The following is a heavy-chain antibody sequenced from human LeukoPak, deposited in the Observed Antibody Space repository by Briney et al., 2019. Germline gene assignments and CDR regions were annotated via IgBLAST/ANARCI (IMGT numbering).Heavy chain of an antibody. D-gene: IGHD4-11*01. V-gene: IGHV3-66*01. J-gene: IGHJ6*02. CDR3: ARGLSVTTVSRVYYYYGMDV. CDR1: GFTVSSNY. Sequence: GGSLRLSCAASGFTVSSNYMSWVRRAPGKGLEWVSVIYSGGSTYYADSVKGRFTISRDNSKNTLYLQMNSLRAEDTAVYYCARGLSVTTVSRVYYYYGMDVWGQGTTVTVSS. CDR2: IYSGGST.